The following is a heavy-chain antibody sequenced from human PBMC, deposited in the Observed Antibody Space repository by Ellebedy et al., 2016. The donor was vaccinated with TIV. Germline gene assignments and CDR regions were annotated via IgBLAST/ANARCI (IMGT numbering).Heavy chain of an antibody. CDR2: IKSKTDGGTT. D-gene: IGHD4-23*01. J-gene: IGHJ4*02. V-gene: IGHV3-15*01. Sequence: PGGSLRLSCAASGFSFSNAWMGWVRQAPGKGLEWVGRIKSKTDGGTTDYAAPVKGRFTVSRDDSKTTLYLQMNSLKTEDTAMYYCTTELRWEVVLEGDYWGQGTLVTVSS. CDR1: GFSFSNAW. CDR3: TTELRWEVVLEGDY.